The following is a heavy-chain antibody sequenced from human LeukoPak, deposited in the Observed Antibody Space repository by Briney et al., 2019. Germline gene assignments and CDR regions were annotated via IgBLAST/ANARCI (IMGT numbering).Heavy chain of an antibody. CDR1: GFTVSSNY. Sequence: TGGSLRLSCAASGFTVSSNYMSWVRQAPGKGLEWVSVIYSGGSTYYADSVKGRFTISRDNSKNTLYLQMDSLRTEDTAVYYCARDGCLGTGGNCYFDYWGQGTLVTVSS. V-gene: IGHV3-53*05. CDR3: ARDGCLGTGGNCYFDY. CDR2: IYSGGST. J-gene: IGHJ4*02. D-gene: IGHD2-8*02.